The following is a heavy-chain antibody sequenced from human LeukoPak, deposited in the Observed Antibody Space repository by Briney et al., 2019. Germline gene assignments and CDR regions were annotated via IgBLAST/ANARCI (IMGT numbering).Heavy chain of an antibody. CDR3: AKHCSSTSCIDY. Sequence: GGSLRLSCAASGFTFSSYWMHWVRQAPATGQVRVSRINSDGSSTSYADSVKGRFTISRDNAKNTLYLQMNSLRAGDTAVYYCAKHCSSTSCIDYWGQGTLVTVSS. V-gene: IGHV3-74*01. CDR2: INSDGSST. CDR1: GFTFSSYW. D-gene: IGHD2-2*01. J-gene: IGHJ4*02.